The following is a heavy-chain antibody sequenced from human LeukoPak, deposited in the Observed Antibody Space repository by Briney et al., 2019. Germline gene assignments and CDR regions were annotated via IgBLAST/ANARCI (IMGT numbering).Heavy chain of an antibody. CDR2: ISYDGSNK. Sequence: GGSLRLSCAASGFTFSSYAMHWVRQAPGKGLEWVAVISYDGSNKYYADSVKGRFTISRDNSKNTLYLQMNSLRAEDTAVYYCARGPLPAHYDFWSGYSQLYYYYGMDVWGQGTTVIVSS. CDR3: ARGPLPAHYDFWSGYSQLYYYYGMDV. V-gene: IGHV3-30-3*01. CDR1: GFTFSSYA. J-gene: IGHJ6*02. D-gene: IGHD3-3*01.